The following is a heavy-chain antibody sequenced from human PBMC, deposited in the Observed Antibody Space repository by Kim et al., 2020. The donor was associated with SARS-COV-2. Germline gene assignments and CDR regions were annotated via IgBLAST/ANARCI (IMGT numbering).Heavy chain of an antibody. D-gene: IGHD2-2*01. CDR3: ARGGTSSTSCYDY. Sequence: GGSLRLSCAASGFTFSSYSMNWVRQAPGKGLEWVSSISSSSSYIYYADSVKGRFTISRDNAKNSLYLQMNSLRAEDTAVYYCARGGTSSTSCYDYWGQGTLVTVSS. CDR2: ISSSSSYI. CDR1: GFTFSSYS. J-gene: IGHJ4*02. V-gene: IGHV3-21*01.